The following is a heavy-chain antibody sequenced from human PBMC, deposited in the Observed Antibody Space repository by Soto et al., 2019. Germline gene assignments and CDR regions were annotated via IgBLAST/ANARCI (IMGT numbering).Heavy chain of an antibody. J-gene: IGHJ4*02. V-gene: IGHV1-69*12. CDR2: IILPFGTP. CDR3: VRGPDYEGYCDY. D-gene: IGHD3-22*01. Sequence: QVRLVQSGAEVKKTESSVKVSCEASGTTFSNFAIGWVRQAPGQGLEWMGGIILPFGTPNYAQKFQGRVTITADESMTTVYMELRGLRAGDTAGYYCVRGPDYEGYCDYGGQGTLVTVSS. CDR1: GTTFSNFA.